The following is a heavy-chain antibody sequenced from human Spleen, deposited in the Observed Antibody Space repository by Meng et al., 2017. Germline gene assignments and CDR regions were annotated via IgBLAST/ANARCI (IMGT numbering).Heavy chain of an antibody. V-gene: IGHV4-34*01. J-gene: IGHJ4*02. CDR1: GGSFSDYY. CDR3: ARGDYGSGSYYDY. CDR2: INHSGST. Sequence: QVQLQQWGAGLLKPSETLSLTCVVSGGSFSDYYWSWIRQPPGKGLEWIGEINHSGSTNYNPSLESRATISVDTSQNNLSLKLSSVTAADSAVYYCARGDYGSGSYYDYWGQGTLVTVSS. D-gene: IGHD3-10*01.